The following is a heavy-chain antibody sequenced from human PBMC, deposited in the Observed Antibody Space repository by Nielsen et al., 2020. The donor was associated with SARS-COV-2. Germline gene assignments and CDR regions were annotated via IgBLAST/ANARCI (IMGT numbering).Heavy chain of an antibody. Sequence: SETLSLTCTASGGSVSSGDYYWSWIRQSPGKGLEWIGYIHHSGSTNYNPALKSRVTISVDTSKNQFSLKLSSVTAADTAVYYCARCRRPYYLFSGDYYWYFDLWGRGTLVTVSS. D-gene: IGHD4-17*01. CDR3: ARCRRPYYLFSGDYYWYFDL. V-gene: IGHV4-61*08. J-gene: IGHJ2*01. CDR1: GGSVSSGDYY. CDR2: IHHSGST.